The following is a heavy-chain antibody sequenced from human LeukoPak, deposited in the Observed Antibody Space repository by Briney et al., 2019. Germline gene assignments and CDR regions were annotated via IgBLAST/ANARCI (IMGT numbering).Heavy chain of an antibody. D-gene: IGHD5-12*01. J-gene: IGHJ4*02. CDR3: ARGTGYLPQGGFDY. Sequence: GASVKVSRKASGYTFTSYGISWVRQAPGQGLEWMGWISAYNGNTNYAQKLQGRVTMTTDTSTSTAYMELRSLRSDDTAVYYCARGTGYLPQGGFDYWGQGTLVTVSS. CDR1: GYTFTSYG. V-gene: IGHV1-18*01. CDR2: ISAYNGNT.